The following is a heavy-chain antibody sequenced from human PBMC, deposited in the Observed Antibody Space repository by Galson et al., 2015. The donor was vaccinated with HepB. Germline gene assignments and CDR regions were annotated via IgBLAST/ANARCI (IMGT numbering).Heavy chain of an antibody. J-gene: IGHJ4*02. Sequence: SLRLSCAASGFTFDDYAMHWVRQAPGKGLEWVSGISWNSGSIGYADSVKGRFTISRDNAKNSLYLQMNSLRAEDTALYYCAKDMGGRKFDYWGQGTLVTVSS. CDR3: AKDMGGRKFDY. CDR2: ISWNSGSI. D-gene: IGHD2-15*01. V-gene: IGHV3-9*01. CDR1: GFTFDDYA.